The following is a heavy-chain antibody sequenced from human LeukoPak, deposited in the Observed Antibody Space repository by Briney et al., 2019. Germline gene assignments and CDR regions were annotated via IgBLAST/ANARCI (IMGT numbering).Heavy chain of an antibody. CDR3: ASIMVPPVAGTN. CDR1: GFTFTGYY. CDR2: INPNSGDT. V-gene: IGHV1-2*02. J-gene: IGHJ4*02. Sequence: ASVKVSCKASGFTFTGYYMHWVRQAPGQGLEWMGWINPNSGDTKYAQKFQGRVTMTRDTSISTAYMELSRLRSDDTAVYYCASIMVPPVAGTNWGQGTLVTVSS. D-gene: IGHD6-19*01.